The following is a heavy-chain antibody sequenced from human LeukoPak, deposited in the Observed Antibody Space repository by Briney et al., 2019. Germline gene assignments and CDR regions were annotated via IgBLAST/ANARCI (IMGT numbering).Heavy chain of an antibody. V-gene: IGHV4-34*01. CDR2: INHSGST. CDR3: ARAPFRQGAFDI. CDR1: GGSFSGYY. Sequence: SETLSLTCAVYGGSFSGYYWSWIRQPPGKGLEWIGEINHSGSTNYNPSLKSRVTISVDTSKNQFSLKLSSVTAADTAVYYCARAPFRQGAFDIWGQGTMVTVSS. J-gene: IGHJ3*02.